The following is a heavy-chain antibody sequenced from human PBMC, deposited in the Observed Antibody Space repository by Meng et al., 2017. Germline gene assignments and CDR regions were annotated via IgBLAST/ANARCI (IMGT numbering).Heavy chain of an antibody. J-gene: IGHJ4*02. CDR2: IKSNTDGGTA. CDR1: GFYFNNAW. CDR3: TWDDKAVSDY. V-gene: IGHV3-15*01. Sequence: EVHLVECGGYLVKPGGSLRLSCAASGFYFNNAWMSWVRQAPGKGLEWVGRIKSNTDGGTAEYAAPVTGRFTISRDDSKSTLYLQMSGLRIDDTGVYYCTWDDKAVSDYWGQGTLVTASS. D-gene: IGHD1-26*01.